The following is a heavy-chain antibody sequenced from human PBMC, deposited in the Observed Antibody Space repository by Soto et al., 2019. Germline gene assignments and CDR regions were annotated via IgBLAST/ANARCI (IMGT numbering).Heavy chain of an antibody. CDR2: ITPKYGGT. V-gene: IGHV1-2*02. CDR1: GYSFTDYY. Sequence: QVQLVQSGAEVKKPGASVKVSCKASGYSFTDYYLHWLRQAPGQGLEWMGWITPKYGGTHYAQTFQDRVTMTRDTSISTAYMEVGRLKSDDTAVYYCATWVDTATIEGFDYWGHGTLVTVSS. D-gene: IGHD5-18*01. J-gene: IGHJ4*01. CDR3: ATWVDTATIEGFDY.